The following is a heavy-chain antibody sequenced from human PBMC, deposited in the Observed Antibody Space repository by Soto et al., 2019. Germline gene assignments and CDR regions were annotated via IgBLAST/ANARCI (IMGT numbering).Heavy chain of an antibody. CDR1: GYTFTNYW. V-gene: IGHV5-51*01. CDR3: AILGTLIHPIDD. Sequence: GESLKIPCQTPGYTFTNYWLGWVRHIPGGGPGWMGLFFPRDSDTRYNSSFEGQVTIFSDRSIATAYLQWTRLKGSDTALYFCAILGTLIHPIDDWGQGTPITVS. CDR2: FFPRDSDT. J-gene: IGHJ4*02. D-gene: IGHD3-16*01.